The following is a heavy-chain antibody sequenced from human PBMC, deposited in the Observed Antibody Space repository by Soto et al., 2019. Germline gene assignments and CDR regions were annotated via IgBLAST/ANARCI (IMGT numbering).Heavy chain of an antibody. CDR1: GFTFSTYA. CDR2: ISDSDGST. CDR3: AKDVEGGWYYVDY. V-gene: IGHV3-23*01. J-gene: IGHJ4*02. D-gene: IGHD2-15*01. Sequence: EVQLLESGGGLVQPGGSLTLSCAASGFTFSTYAMTWLRQAPGKGLEWVSTISDSDGSTYYADSVKGRFPISRDNSTNPVYLQMSSPRAEDTAVYYCAKDVEGGWYYVDYWGQGTLVTVSS.